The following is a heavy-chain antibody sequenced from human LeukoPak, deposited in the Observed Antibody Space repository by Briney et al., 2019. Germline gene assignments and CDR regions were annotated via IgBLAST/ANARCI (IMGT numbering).Heavy chain of an antibody. CDR2: ISGSSSNI. J-gene: IGHJ4*02. CDR3: ARDRGTIGYCFDY. CDR1: GFTFSTYS. V-gene: IGHV3-48*01. Sequence: GGSLRLSCAASGFTFSTYSMTWVRQAPGKGLEWVSYISGSSSNIYYADSVKGRFTISRDNAKNSLYLQMNSLRAEDTAVYYCARDRGTIGYCFDYWGQGTLVTVSS. D-gene: IGHD1-26*01.